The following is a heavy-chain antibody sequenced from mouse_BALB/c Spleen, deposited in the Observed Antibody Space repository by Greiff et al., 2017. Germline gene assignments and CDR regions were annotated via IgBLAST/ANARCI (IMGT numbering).Heavy chain of an antibody. J-gene: IGHJ3*01. CDR2: IYPGDGDT. CDR3: ARGRYDGGAWFAY. V-gene: IGHV1-82*01. CDR1: GYAFSSSW. Sequence: QVQLQQSGPELVKPGASVKISCKASGYAFSSSWMNWVKQRPGQGLEWIGRIYPGDGDTNYNGKFKGKATLTADKSSSTAYMQLSSLTSVDSAVYFCARGRYDGGAWFAYWGQGTLVTVSA. D-gene: IGHD2-14*01.